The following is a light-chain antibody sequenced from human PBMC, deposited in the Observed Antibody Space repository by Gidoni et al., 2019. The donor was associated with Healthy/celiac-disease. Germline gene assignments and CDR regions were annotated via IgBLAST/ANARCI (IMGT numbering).Light chain of an antibody. CDR1: SSDVGSYNL. V-gene: IGLV2-23*03. Sequence: QSALTQPATVSRSPGQSITISCTGTSSDVGSYNLVSWYQQHPGKAPKLMIYEGSKRPSGVSNRFSGSKSGNTASLTSSGLQAEDEADYYCCSYAGSSTFVVFGGGTKLTVL. CDR3: CSYAGSSTFVV. J-gene: IGLJ2*01. CDR2: EGS.